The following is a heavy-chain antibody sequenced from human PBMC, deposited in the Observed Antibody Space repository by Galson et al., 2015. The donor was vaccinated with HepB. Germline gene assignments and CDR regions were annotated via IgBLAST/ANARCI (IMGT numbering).Heavy chain of an antibody. CDR3: ARAYYDSSGYYFLDY. CDR2: ISSSSSTI. J-gene: IGHJ4*02. Sequence: SLRLSCAASGFTFSSYSMNWVRQAPGKGLEWVSYISSSSSTIYYADSVKGRFTISRDNAKNSLYLQMNSLRDEDTAVYYCARAYYDSSGYYFLDYWGQGTLVTVSS. D-gene: IGHD3-22*01. V-gene: IGHV3-48*02. CDR1: GFTFSSYS.